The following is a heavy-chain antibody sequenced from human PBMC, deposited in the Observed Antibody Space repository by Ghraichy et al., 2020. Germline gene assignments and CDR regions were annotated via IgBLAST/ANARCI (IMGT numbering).Heavy chain of an antibody. CDR1: GFTFDDYA. Sequence: GGSLRLSCAASGFTFDDYAMHWVRQAPGKGLEWVSGISWNSGSIGYADSVKGRFTISRDNAKNSLYLQMNSLRAEDTALYYCAKVKGGGYNSPMVDYWGQGTLVTVSS. V-gene: IGHV3-9*01. CDR2: ISWNSGSI. CDR3: AKVKGGGYNSPMVDY. D-gene: IGHD5-24*01. J-gene: IGHJ4*02.